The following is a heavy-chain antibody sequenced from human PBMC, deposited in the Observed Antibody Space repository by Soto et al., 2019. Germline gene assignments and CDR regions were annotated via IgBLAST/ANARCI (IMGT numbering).Heavy chain of an antibody. Sequence: QVQLVESGGGVVQPGRSLRLSCAASGFTFSSYGMHWVRQAPGKGLEWVAVIWYDGSNKYYADSVKGRFTISRDNSKHTLYLQMNSLRAEDTAVYYCASAEDQLLYDYYYGMDVWGQGTTVTVSS. V-gene: IGHV3-33*01. J-gene: IGHJ6*02. CDR1: GFTFSSYG. CDR3: ASAEDQLLYDYYYGMDV. CDR2: IWYDGSNK. D-gene: IGHD2-2*01.